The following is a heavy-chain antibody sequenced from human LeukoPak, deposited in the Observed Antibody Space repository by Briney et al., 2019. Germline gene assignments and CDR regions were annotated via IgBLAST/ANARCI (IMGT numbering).Heavy chain of an antibody. CDR1: GGSISSYY. CDR3: ARAGHSSGYYYYMDV. CDR2: IYYSGST. D-gene: IGHD6-19*01. V-gene: IGHV4-59*01. Sequence: SETLSLTCTVSGGSISSYYWSWIRQPPGKGLEWFGYIYYSGSTNYNPSLKSRVTISVDTSKNQFSLKLSSVTAADTAVYYCARAGHSSGYYYYMDVWGKGTTVTVSS. J-gene: IGHJ6*03.